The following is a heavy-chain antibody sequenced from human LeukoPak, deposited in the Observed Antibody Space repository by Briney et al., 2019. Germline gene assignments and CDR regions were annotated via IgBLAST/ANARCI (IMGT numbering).Heavy chain of an antibody. CDR1: GFTFSSYS. CDR3: AKSSTMTMVRGANDY. V-gene: IGHV3-23*01. Sequence: GGSLRLSCAASGFTFSSYSMNWVRQAPGKGLELVSSLSGSGDSTYYADSVKGRFTISRDNSVNTLYLQMNSLRAEDTAVYYCAKSSTMTMVRGANDYWGQGTLVTVSP. J-gene: IGHJ4*02. CDR2: LSGSGDST. D-gene: IGHD3-10*01.